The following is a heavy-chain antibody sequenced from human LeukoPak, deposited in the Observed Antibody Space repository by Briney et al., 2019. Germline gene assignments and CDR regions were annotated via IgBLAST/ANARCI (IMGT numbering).Heavy chain of an antibody. V-gene: IGHV3-53*01. Sequence: SGGSLRLSCAASGFTVNSNYMSWVRQAPGKGLEWVSVIYSGGTTYYADSVKGRFTISRDSSKNTLYLQMNSLRAEDTAVYYCARGFYYDSRQAACAFDYWGQGTLGTVSS. CDR2: IYSGGTT. D-gene: IGHD3-22*01. J-gene: IGHJ4*02. CDR3: ARGFYYDSRQAACAFDY. CDR1: GFTVNSNY.